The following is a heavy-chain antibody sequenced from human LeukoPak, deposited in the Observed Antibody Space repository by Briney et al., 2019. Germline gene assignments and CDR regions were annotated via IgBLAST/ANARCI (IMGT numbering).Heavy chain of an antibody. CDR3: AREVYSSRSYDYFDY. D-gene: IGHD6-13*01. J-gene: IGHJ4*02. CDR1: GFTFSSHN. CDR2: ISGSSSDI. V-gene: IGHV3-21*01. Sequence: PGGSLRLSCAASGFTFSSHNMKWVRQAPGKGLEWVSSISGSSSDIYYADSVKGRFTISRDNAKNSLYLRMNNLRAEDTAVYYCAREVYSSRSYDYFDYWGQGTVVTVSS.